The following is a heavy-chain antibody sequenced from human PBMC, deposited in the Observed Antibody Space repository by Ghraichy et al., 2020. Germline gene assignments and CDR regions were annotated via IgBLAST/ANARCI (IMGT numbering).Heavy chain of an antibody. J-gene: IGHJ4*02. CDR1: GFTFSHYW. Sequence: GGSLRLSCAGSGFTFSHYWMSWVRQAPGKALEWVANINQDGSQTYFVDSVKGRFTVSKDNARNSLSLQMNSLRPDDTAVYYCATTPYGGADFWGQGTLVTGSS. D-gene: IGHD4-23*01. CDR2: INQDGSQT. V-gene: IGHV3-7*02. CDR3: ATTPYGGADF.